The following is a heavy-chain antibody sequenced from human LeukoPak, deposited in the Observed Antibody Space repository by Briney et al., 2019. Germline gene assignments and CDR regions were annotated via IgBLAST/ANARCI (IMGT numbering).Heavy chain of an antibody. CDR1: GFTFSSYS. D-gene: IGHD2-15*01. V-gene: IGHV3-48*04. CDR2: ISTSSRTI. J-gene: IGHJ6*03. Sequence: GGSLRLSCSASGFTFSSYSMNWVRQAPGKGLQWVSYISTSSRTINYADSVKGRFTISRDNAKNSLYLQMDSVSAEDTALYYCARDRSIVVVVAATLGDYYMDVWGKGTTVTVSS. CDR3: ARDRSIVVVVAATLGDYYMDV.